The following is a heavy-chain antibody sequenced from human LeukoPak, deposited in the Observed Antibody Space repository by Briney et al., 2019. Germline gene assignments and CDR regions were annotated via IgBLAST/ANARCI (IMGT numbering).Heavy chain of an antibody. CDR1: GFTFSSYW. D-gene: IGHD3-22*01. J-gene: IGHJ4*02. Sequence: PGGSLRLSCAASGFTFSSYWMSWVRQAPGKGLEWVANIKQDGSEKYYVDSVKGRFTISRDNAKNSLYLQMNSLRAEDTAVYYCASYYYDSSGYYYDRGVYWGQGTLVTVSS. V-gene: IGHV3-7*01. CDR3: ASYYYDSSGYYYDRGVY. CDR2: IKQDGSEK.